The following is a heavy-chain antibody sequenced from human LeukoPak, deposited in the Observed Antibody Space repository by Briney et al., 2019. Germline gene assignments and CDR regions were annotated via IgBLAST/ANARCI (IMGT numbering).Heavy chain of an antibody. D-gene: IGHD3-16*01. CDR3: ARIGGAHNFDY. CDR2: INPNTGGT. Sequence: ASVRVSCRASGYTFTAYYMHWVRQAPGQGLEWMGRINPNTGGTNYAQKFQGRVTMTGDTSISTAYMELSRLTLDDTAVYYCARIGGAHNFDYWGQGTLVTVSS. CDR1: GYTFTAYY. V-gene: IGHV1-2*06. J-gene: IGHJ4*02.